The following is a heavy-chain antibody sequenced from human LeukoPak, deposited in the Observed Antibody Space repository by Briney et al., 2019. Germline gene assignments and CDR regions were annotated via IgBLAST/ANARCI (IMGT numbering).Heavy chain of an antibody. CDR1: GYTFTGYY. D-gene: IGHD3-10*01. Sequence: ASVKVSCKASGYTFTGYYMHWVRQAPGQGLEWMGWINPNSGCTNYAQKFQGRVTMTRDTSISTAYMELSRLRSDDTAVYYCAKNIWFGESSDAFDIWGQGTMVTVSS. V-gene: IGHV1-2*02. CDR2: INPNSGCT. CDR3: AKNIWFGESSDAFDI. J-gene: IGHJ3*02.